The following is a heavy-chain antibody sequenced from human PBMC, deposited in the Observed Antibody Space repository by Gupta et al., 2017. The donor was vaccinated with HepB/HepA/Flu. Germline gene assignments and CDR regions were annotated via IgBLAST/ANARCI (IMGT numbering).Heavy chain of an antibody. D-gene: IGHD1-14*01. CDR3: ARDPRQPPYNNPWFFFDS. CDR1: GFPFSTYG. Sequence: QVQLVESGGGVVQPGGSLRLSCAASGFPFSTYGMHWVRQVPGKGLEWLTVIAYDGRNKYYTDSVKGRFTVSRDNSENTLYLQMNSLRAEDTALYYCARDPRQPPYNNPWFFFDSWGQGTLVTVSS. J-gene: IGHJ4*02. V-gene: IGHV3-30*03. CDR2: IAYDGRNK.